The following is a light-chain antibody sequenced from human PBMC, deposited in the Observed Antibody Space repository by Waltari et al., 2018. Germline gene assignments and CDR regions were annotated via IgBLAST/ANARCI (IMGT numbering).Light chain of an antibody. CDR3: CSYGGASLRV. CDR2: EVN. J-gene: IGLJ3*02. CDR1: TRDIGSYHL. V-gene: IGLV2-23*02. Sequence: QSALTQPASVSGSPGQSITIPCTDPTRDIGSYHLVSWYQQHPGEVHKLIIYEVNKRPSGVSNRFSGSKSGNTASLTISGLQPEDEADYYCCSYGGASLRVFGGGTKVTVL.